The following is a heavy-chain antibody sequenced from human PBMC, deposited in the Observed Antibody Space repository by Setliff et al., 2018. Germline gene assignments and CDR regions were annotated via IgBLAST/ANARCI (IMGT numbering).Heavy chain of an antibody. CDR3: TVYNTGSSKDHY. J-gene: IGHJ4*02. CDR2: TYHNGST. Sequence: KASETLSLTCSVSRGSISIYYWSWIRQSPGKGLEWIGSTYHNGSTNYNPSLKSRLTISVDTSKNQFSLKLSSVTAADTALYYCTVYNTGSSKDHYWGQGTPVT. D-gene: IGHD2-8*02. V-gene: IGHV4-59*03. CDR1: RGSISIYY.